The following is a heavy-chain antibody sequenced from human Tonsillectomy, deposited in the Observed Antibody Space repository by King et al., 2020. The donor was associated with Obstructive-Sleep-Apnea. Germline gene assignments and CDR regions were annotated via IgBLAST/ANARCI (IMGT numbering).Heavy chain of an antibody. CDR1: GGSISSGDYY. CDR3: ARDGYYDSSGYYYGRGMDV. Sequence: VQLQESGPGLVKPSQTLSLTCTVSGGSISSGDYYWRWIRQPPGKGLEWIGYIYYSGSTYYNPSLKSRVTISVYTSKNQFSLKLCSVTAADTAVYYCARDGYYDSSGYYYGRGMDVWGQGTTVTVSS. CDR2: IYYSGST. J-gene: IGHJ6*02. V-gene: IGHV4-30-4*01. D-gene: IGHD3-22*01.